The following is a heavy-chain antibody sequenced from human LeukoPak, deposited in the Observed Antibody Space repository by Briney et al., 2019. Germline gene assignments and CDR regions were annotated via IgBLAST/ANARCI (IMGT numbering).Heavy chain of an antibody. D-gene: IGHD3-10*01. Sequence: AGGSLRLSCAASGFTFSSYATSWVRQAPGKGLEWVSAISGSGGSTYYADSVKGRFTISRDNSKNTLYLQMNSLRAEDTAVYYCAKVMTRTMVRGVPPSDYWGQGTLVTVSS. CDR2: ISGSGGST. CDR1: GFTFSSYA. V-gene: IGHV3-23*01. J-gene: IGHJ4*02. CDR3: AKVMTRTMVRGVPPSDY.